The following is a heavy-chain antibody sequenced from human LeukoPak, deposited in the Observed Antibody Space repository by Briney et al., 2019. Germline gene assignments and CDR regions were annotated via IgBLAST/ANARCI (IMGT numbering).Heavy chain of an antibody. CDR2: IYYGGST. V-gene: IGHV3-66*01. D-gene: IGHD3-22*01. CDR3: ARGPYDRSGYRFDY. Sequence: GGSLRLSCAASEFTVSSNHMSWVRQAPGKGLEWVSIIYYGGSTKYADSVKGRFTISRDNSKNTLYLLMNGLRAEDTAVYFCARGPYDRSGYRFDYWGQGTLVTVSS. CDR1: EFTVSSNH. J-gene: IGHJ4*02.